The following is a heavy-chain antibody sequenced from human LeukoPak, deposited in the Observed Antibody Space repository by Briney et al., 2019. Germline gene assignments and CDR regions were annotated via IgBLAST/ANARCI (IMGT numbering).Heavy chain of an antibody. V-gene: IGHV4-4*07. Sequence: SETLSLTCTVSGVSFTTYYWTWIRQPAGKGLEWIGRFYTSGTTNYNPSLKSRVTMSIDTSKNQVSLKMRSVTAADTAVYYCARTVVTLDWYFDLWGRGTLVSVSS. D-gene: IGHD4-23*01. CDR3: ARTVVTLDWYFDL. CDR2: FYTSGTT. CDR1: GVSFTTYY. J-gene: IGHJ2*01.